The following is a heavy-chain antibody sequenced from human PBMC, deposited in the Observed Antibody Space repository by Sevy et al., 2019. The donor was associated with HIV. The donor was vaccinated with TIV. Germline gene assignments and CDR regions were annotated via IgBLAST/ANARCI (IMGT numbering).Heavy chain of an antibody. J-gene: IGHJ4*02. CDR3: NRGYYYDSSGYSDY. V-gene: IGHV3-49*03. Sequence: GGSLRLSCTGSGFTFGDYAMSWFRQAPGRGLEWVGFIRSKDYGGATEYAASVKGRFTISRDDSKSIADLQMNSLKTEDTAVYYCNRGYYYDSSGYSDYWGQGTLVTVSS. CDR1: GFTFGDYA. D-gene: IGHD3-22*01. CDR2: IRSKDYGGAT.